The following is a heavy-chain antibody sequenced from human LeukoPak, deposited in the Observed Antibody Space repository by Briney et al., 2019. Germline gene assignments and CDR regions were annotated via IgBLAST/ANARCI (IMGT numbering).Heavy chain of an antibody. V-gene: IGHV4-31*03. D-gene: IGHD6-19*01. J-gene: IGHJ4*02. CDR1: GGSISSGGYY. Sequence: SQTLSLTCNVSGGSISSGGYYWSWIRQHPGKGLEWIGYIYYSGSTYYNPSLKSRVTISVDTSKNQFSLRLNSVTAADTAVYFCARRVAVTARYYFDFWGQGTLVTVSS. CDR3: ARRVAVTARYYFDF. CDR2: IYYSGST.